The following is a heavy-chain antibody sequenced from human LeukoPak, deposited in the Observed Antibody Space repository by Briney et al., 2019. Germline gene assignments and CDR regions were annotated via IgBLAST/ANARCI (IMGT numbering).Heavy chain of an antibody. CDR2: IYYSGST. J-gene: IGHJ3*02. CDR1: GGSISSGDYY. V-gene: IGHV4-30-4*08. D-gene: IGHD3-10*01. Sequence: SQTLSLTCTVSGGSISSGDYYWSWIRQPPGKGLEWIGYIYYSGSTYYNPSLKSRVTISVDTSKNQFSLKLSSVTAADTAVYYCARLHTMVRGVIAIDGGFDIWGQGTMVTVSS. CDR3: ARLHTMVRGVIAIDGGFDI.